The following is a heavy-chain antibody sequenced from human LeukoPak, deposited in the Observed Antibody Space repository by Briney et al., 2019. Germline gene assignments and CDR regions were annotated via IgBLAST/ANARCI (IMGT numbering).Heavy chain of an antibody. V-gene: IGHV3-21*01. Sequence: GGSLRLSCAAPGFTFSSYSMNWVRQAPGKGLEWVSSISSSSSYIYYADSVKGRFTISRDNAKNSLYLQMNSLRAEDTAVYYCARVGATVLFGVQYWGQGTLVTVSS. CDR3: ARVGATVLFGVQY. J-gene: IGHJ4*02. CDR2: ISSSSSYI. CDR1: GFTFSSYS. D-gene: IGHD1-26*01.